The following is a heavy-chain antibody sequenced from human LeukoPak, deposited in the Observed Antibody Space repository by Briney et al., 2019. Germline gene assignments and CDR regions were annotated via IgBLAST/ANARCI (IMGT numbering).Heavy chain of an antibody. CDR3: VVEAFGWFDP. CDR2: MNPNSGNT. Sequence: ASVKVSCKASGYTFTSYDINWLRQATGQGLEWMGWMNPNSGNTGYAQKFQGRVTITRNTSISTAYMELSSLRSEDTAVYYCVVEAFGWFDPWGQGTLVTVSS. V-gene: IGHV1-8*03. D-gene: IGHD3-3*01. J-gene: IGHJ5*02. CDR1: GYTFTSYD.